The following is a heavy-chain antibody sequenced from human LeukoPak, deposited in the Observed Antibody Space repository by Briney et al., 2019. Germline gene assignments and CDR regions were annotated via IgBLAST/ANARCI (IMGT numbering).Heavy chain of an antibody. V-gene: IGHV3-23*01. CDR2: LSDSGRGT. D-gene: IGHD2-15*01. J-gene: IGHJ6*02. Sequence: GGSLRLSCAASGFTFSSYAMSWVRQAPGKGLEWVSTLSDSGRGTNYADSVKGRFIISRDNSKKTLSLQMSSLRAEDTAAYYCAKMYCRGPWCYTGGDDKFYGMDVWGQGTTVTVSS. CDR3: AKMYCRGPWCYTGGDDKFYGMDV. CDR1: GFTFSSYA.